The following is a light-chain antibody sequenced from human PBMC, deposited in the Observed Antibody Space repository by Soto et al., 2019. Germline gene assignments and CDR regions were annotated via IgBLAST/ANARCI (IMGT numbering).Light chain of an antibody. CDR3: QQLNSFPLT. Sequence: EVVMTQSPATLSVSPGERVTLSCRASQSVRSNLAWYQQKPGQSPRLLIYGASSRATGIPARFSGSGSGTEFTLTISSLQSEDFATYFCQQLNSFPLTFGGGTKVDI. J-gene: IGKJ4*01. CDR2: GAS. CDR1: QSVRSN. V-gene: IGKV3-15*01.